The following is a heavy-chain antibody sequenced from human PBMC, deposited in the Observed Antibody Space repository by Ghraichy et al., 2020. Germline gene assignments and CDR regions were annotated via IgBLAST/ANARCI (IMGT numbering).Heavy chain of an antibody. D-gene: IGHD5-24*01. V-gene: IGHV4-34*01. CDR2: INHSGST. CDR3: ARGLRSVEMATMSYFDS. J-gene: IGHJ4*02. Sequence: SETLSLTCAVYGGSIRGYSWSWIRQPPGKGLEWIGEINHSGSTNYNAPLKSRVTVSVDTSKNQFSLKVSSVTAADTAVYYCARGLRSVEMATMSYFDSWGRGTLVTVSS. CDR1: GGSIRGYS.